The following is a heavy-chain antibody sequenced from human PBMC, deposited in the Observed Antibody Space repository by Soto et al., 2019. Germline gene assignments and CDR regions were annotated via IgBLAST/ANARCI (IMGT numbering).Heavy chain of an antibody. CDR2: ISGSGGST. Sequence: GGSLRLSCAASGFTFSSYAMSWVRQAPGKGLEWVSAISGSGGSTYYVASVKARFTISRDNSKNTLYLQMNSLRAEDTAVYYCAKGWRGAAAGHFDYWGQGTLVTVSS. CDR1: GFTFSSYA. CDR3: AKGWRGAAAGHFDY. D-gene: IGHD6-13*01. V-gene: IGHV3-23*01. J-gene: IGHJ4*02.